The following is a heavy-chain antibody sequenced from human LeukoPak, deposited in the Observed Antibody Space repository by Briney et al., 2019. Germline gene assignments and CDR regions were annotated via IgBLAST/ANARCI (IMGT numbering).Heavy chain of an antibody. CDR2: INHSGST. CDR3: ARLNDYYYYYMDV. Sequence: SETLSLTCAVYGGSFSGYYWSWIRQPPGKGLEWIGEINHSGSTNYNPSLKSRVTISVDTSKNQFSLKLSSVTAADTAVYYCARLNDYYYYYMDVWGKGTTVTVSS. D-gene: IGHD2-8*01. J-gene: IGHJ6*03. V-gene: IGHV4-34*01. CDR1: GGSFSGYY.